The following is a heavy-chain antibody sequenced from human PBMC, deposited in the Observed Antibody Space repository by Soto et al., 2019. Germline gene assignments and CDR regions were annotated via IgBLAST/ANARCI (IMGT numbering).Heavy chain of an antibody. J-gene: IGHJ4*02. V-gene: IGHV1-69*12. Sequence: QVQLVQSGAEVKKPGSSVKVSCKASGGTFSSYAISWVRQAPGQGLEWMGGIIPIFGTAKYAQKFQGRVTITADESTSTAYMELSSMRSEDTAVYYCARASPGHHDFWSGEFDYWGQGTLVTVSS. CDR2: IIPIFGTA. CDR1: GGTFSSYA. CDR3: ARASPGHHDFWSGEFDY. D-gene: IGHD3-3*01.